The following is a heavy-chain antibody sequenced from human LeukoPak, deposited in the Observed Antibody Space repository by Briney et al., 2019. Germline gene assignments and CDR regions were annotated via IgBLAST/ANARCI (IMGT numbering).Heavy chain of an antibody. CDR2: IKQDGSEK. CDR3: AILFATPYYFDY. D-gene: IGHD1-26*01. Sequence: GGSLRLPCAASGFNFISYRMSWVRQAPGKGLEWVANIKQDGSEKYYVDSVKGRFTISRDNARNSLYLQMNSLRAEDTAVYYCAILFATPYYFDYWGQGTLVTVSS. CDR1: GFNFISYR. V-gene: IGHV3-7*05. J-gene: IGHJ4*02.